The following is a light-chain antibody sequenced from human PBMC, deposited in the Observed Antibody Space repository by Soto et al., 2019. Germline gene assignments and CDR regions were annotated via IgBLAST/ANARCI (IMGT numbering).Light chain of an antibody. CDR3: QQRRNWPLLWT. Sequence: EILLTQSPATLSLSPGERATLSCRASQSVSSSLAWYQQKPGQAPRLLFYDASNRSTGIPARFSGSGSGTDFTLTISSLEPEDFAVYYCQQRRNWPLLWTFGGGTKVEIK. CDR2: DAS. J-gene: IGKJ4*01. V-gene: IGKV3-11*01. CDR1: QSVSSS.